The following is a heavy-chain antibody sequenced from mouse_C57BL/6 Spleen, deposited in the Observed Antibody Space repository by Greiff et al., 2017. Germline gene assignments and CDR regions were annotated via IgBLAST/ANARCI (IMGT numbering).Heavy chain of an antibody. CDR2: INPNNGGT. D-gene: IGHD3-2*02. Sequence: EVKLQESGPELVKPGASVKIPCKASGYTFTDYNMDWVKQSHGKSLEWIGDINPNNGGTIYNQKFKGKATLTVDKSSSTAYMELRSLTSEDTAVYYCARYQDSSGYPWFAYWGQGTLVTVSA. V-gene: IGHV1-18*01. CDR1: GYTFTDYN. J-gene: IGHJ3*01. CDR3: ARYQDSSGYPWFAY.